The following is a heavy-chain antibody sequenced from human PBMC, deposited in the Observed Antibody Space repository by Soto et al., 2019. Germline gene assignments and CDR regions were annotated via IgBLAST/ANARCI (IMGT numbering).Heavy chain of an antibody. CDR1: GFTFDDYA. Sequence: EVQLVESGGGLVQPGRSLRLSCAASGFTFDDYAMHWVRQAPGKGLEWVSGISWNSGSIGYADSVKGRFTISRDNAKNSLYLQMNSLRAEDTALYYCAKGYSSSWYHIAFDYWGQGTLVTVSS. CDR3: AKGYSSSWYHIAFDY. J-gene: IGHJ4*02. D-gene: IGHD6-13*01. V-gene: IGHV3-9*01. CDR2: ISWNSGSI.